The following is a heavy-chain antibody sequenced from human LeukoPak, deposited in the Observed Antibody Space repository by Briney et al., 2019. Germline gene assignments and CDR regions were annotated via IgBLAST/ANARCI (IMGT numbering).Heavy chain of an antibody. CDR3: AREGPMESSSWARIDAFDI. CDR2: INPSGGST. CDR1: GYTFTSYY. J-gene: IGHJ3*02. V-gene: IGHV1-46*01. D-gene: IGHD6-13*01. Sequence: ASVKVSCKASGYTFTSYYMHWVRQAPGQGLEWMGIINPSGGSTSYAQKFQGRVTMTRDMSTSTVYMELSSLRSEDTAVYYCAREGPMESSSWARIDAFDIWGQGTMVTVSS.